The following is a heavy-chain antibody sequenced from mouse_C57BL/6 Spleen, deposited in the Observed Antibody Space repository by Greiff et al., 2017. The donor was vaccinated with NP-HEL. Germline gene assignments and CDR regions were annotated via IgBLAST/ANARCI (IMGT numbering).Heavy chain of an antibody. V-gene: IGHV5-9*01. D-gene: IGHD2-5*01. CDR3: ARHEDYSNSWFAY. CDR2: ISGGGGNT. Sequence: EVMLVESGGGLVKPGGSLKLSCAASGFTFSSYTMSWVRQTPEKRLEWVATISGGGGNTYYPDSVKGRFTISRDNAKNTLYLQMSSLRSEDTALYYCARHEDYSNSWFAYWGQGTLVTVSA. J-gene: IGHJ3*01. CDR1: GFTFSSYT.